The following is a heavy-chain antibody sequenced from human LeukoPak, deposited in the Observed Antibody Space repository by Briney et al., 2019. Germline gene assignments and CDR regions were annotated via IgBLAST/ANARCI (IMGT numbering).Heavy chain of an antibody. CDR1: GYTFTMYY. D-gene: IGHD2-2*01. CDR2: INPSGGST. Sequence: RASVKVSCKASGYTFTMYYIHWVRQAPGQGLEWMGIINPSGGSTSYAQKFQGRVTMTRDTSTSTVYMELSSLRSEDTAVYYCARDGPSSVVPAAMLGYWGQGTLVTVSS. J-gene: IGHJ4*02. V-gene: IGHV1-46*01. CDR3: ARDGPSSVVPAAMLGY.